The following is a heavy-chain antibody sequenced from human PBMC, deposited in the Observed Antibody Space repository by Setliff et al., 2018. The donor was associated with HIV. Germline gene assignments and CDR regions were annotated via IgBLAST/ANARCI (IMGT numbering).Heavy chain of an antibody. J-gene: IGHJ4*02. D-gene: IGHD3-3*01. V-gene: IGHV7-4-1*02. CDR1: GYTFTSYA. Sequence: GASVKVSCKASGYTFTSYAMNWVRQAPGQGLEWMGWINTNTGNPTYAQGFTGRFVFSLDTSVSTAYLQISSLKAEDTAVYYCARDLKRPNSNFWGGYPIPFDSWGQGTLVTVS. CDR3: ARDLKRPNSNFWGGYPIPFDS. CDR2: INTNTGNP.